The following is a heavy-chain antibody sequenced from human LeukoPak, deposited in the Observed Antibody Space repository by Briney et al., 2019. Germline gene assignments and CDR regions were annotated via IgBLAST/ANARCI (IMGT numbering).Heavy chain of an antibody. Sequence: PGGSLRLSCAASGFTFSSHDMHWVRQAPGKGLEWLSLIRYDGTKKYTDSLEGRFTISRDNSKNTLYLEVNSLRAGDTAVYYCAKRSRSYMDVRGKGTTVTISS. CDR1: GFTFSSHD. J-gene: IGHJ6*03. D-gene: IGHD6-6*01. CDR2: IRYDGTKK. V-gene: IGHV3-30*02. CDR3: AKRSRSYMDV.